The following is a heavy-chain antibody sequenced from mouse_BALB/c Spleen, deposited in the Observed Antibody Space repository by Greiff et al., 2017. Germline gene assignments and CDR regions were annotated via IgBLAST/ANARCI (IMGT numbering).Heavy chain of an antibody. CDR3: NAGYGNLWAMDY. CDR2: IDPENGDT. Sequence: EVQLQQSGAELVRSGASVKLSCTASGFNITDYYMHWVKQRPEQGLEWIGWIDPENGDTEYAPKFQGKATMTADTSSNTAYLQLSSLTSEDTAVYYCNAGYGNLWAMDYWGQGTSVTVSS. D-gene: IGHD2-1*01. J-gene: IGHJ4*01. CDR1: GFNITDYY. V-gene: IGHV14-4*02.